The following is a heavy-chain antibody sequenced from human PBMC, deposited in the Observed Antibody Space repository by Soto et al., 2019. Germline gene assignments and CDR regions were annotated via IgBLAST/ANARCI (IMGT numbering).Heavy chain of an antibody. Sequence: GASVKVSCKASGGTFSSYAISWVRQAPGQGLEWMGGIIPIFGTANYAQKFQGRVTITADESTSTAYMELSSLRSEDTAVYYCARSVITIFGVVITAYNWFDPWGQGTLVTVSS. CDR1: GGTFSSYA. CDR2: IIPIFGTA. D-gene: IGHD3-3*01. J-gene: IGHJ5*02. V-gene: IGHV1-69*13. CDR3: ARSVITIFGVVITAYNWFDP.